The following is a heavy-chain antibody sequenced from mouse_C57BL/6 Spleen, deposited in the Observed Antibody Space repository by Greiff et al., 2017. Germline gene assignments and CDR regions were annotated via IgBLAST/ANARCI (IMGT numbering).Heavy chain of an antibody. V-gene: IGHV1-59*01. Sequence: QVQLQQPGAELVRPGTSVKLSCKASGYTFTSYWMHWVKQRPGQGLEWIGVIDPSDSYTNYNQKFKGKATLTVDTSSSTAYMQLSSLTSEDSAVXYCVQTWDGRGYGGQGTTLTVSS. D-gene: IGHD1-1*01. J-gene: IGHJ2*01. CDR1: GYTFTSYW. CDR2: IDPSDSYT. CDR3: VQTWDGRGY.